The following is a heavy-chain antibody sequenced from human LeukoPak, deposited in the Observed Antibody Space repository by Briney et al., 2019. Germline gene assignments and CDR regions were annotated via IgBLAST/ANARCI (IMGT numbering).Heavy chain of an antibody. J-gene: IGHJ4*02. CDR1: GGTFSSYA. V-gene: IGHV1-69*05. D-gene: IGHD6-13*01. CDR3: ASASSIISSSWYLHFDY. CDR2: VIPIFGTA. Sequence: SVKVSCKASGGTFSSYAISWVRQAPGQGLEWMGGVIPIFGTANYAQKFQGRVTITTDESTSTAYMELSSLRSEDTAVYYCASASSIISSSWYLHFDYWGQGTLVTVSS.